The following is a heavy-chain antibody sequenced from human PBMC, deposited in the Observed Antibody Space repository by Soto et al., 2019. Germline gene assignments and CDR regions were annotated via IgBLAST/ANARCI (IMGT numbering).Heavy chain of an antibody. D-gene: IGHD3-10*01. CDR3: ARATWFGNPLDP. J-gene: IGHJ5*02. CDR1: GFTFSSYA. CDR2: ISGSGGST. Sequence: GGSLRLSCAASGFTFSSYAMSWVRQAPGKGLEWVSAISGSGGSTYYADSVKGRFTISRDNAKNTLYLQMNSLRAEDTAVYYCARATWFGNPLDPWGQGTLVTVSS. V-gene: IGHV3-23*01.